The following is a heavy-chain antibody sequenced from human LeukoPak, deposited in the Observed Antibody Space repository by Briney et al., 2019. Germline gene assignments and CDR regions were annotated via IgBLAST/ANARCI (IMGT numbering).Heavy chain of an antibody. CDR1: GYTFTGYY. D-gene: IGHD3-10*01. V-gene: IGHV1-2*02. CDR3: ARAVMVRGVIIYYYYMDV. J-gene: IGHJ6*03. CDR2: INPNSGGT. Sequence: ASVKVSCKASGYTFTGYYMHWVRQAPGQGLEWMGWINPNSGGTNYAQKFQGRVTMTRNTSISTAYMELSSLRSEDTAVYYCARAVMVRGVIIYYYYMDVWGKGTTVTISS.